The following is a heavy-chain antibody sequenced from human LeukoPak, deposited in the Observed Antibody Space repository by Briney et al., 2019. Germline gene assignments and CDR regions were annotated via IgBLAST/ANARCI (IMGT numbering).Heavy chain of an antibody. D-gene: IGHD1-26*01. Sequence: SETLSLTCAVSGGSISSGAYSWSWIRQPPRKGLEWIGYVYYSGGTYYNPSLKSRVTISVDTSKNQFSLKLSSVTAADTAVYYCARRIVGATNFDYWGQGTLVTVSS. V-gene: IGHV4-30-4*07. CDR3: ARRIVGATNFDY. J-gene: IGHJ4*02. CDR1: GGSISSGAYS. CDR2: VYYSGGT.